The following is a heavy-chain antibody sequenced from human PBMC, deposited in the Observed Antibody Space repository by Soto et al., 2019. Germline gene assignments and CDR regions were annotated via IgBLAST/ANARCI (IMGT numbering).Heavy chain of an antibody. CDR1: GFTFSSYA. CDR3: AKDWSRSLRQMSWFDP. CDR2: ISGSGGST. V-gene: IGHV3-23*01. Sequence: TGGSLRLSCAASGFTFSSYAMSWVRQAPGKGLEWVSAISGSGGSTYYADSVKGRFTISRDNSKNTLYLRMNSLRAEDTAVYYCAKDWSRSLRQMSWFDPWGQGTLVTVSS. D-gene: IGHD6-13*01. J-gene: IGHJ5*02.